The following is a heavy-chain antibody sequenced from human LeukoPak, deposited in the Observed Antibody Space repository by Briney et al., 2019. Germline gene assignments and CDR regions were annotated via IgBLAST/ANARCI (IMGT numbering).Heavy chain of an antibody. D-gene: IGHD6-19*01. CDR2: IYYSGRT. V-gene: IGHV4-59*08. CDR1: GGSISSYY. CDR3: ARHVEQWLTPFDY. J-gene: IGHJ4*02. Sequence: SETLSLTCTVSGGSISSYYWSWIRQPPGKGLEWIGYIYYSGRTNYNPSLKSRVAISVDTSKNQFSLKLTSVTAADTAVYYCARHVEQWLTPFDYWGQGTLVTVSS.